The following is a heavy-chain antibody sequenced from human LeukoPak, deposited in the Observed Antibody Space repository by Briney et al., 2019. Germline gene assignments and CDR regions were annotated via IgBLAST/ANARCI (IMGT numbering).Heavy chain of an antibody. D-gene: IGHD4/OR15-4a*01. J-gene: IGHJ4*02. Sequence: SETLSRTCAVYNGSLSEYYWSWIRQPPGQGLEWIGEINHSGSTTYNPSLQSRVTMSVDTSKNQFSLEVSSVTAADTAVYYCAGWNAHYHFFDYWVPGIPLTVSS. CDR3: AGWNAHYHFFDY. CDR1: NGSLSEYY. V-gene: IGHV4-34*01. CDR2: INHSGST.